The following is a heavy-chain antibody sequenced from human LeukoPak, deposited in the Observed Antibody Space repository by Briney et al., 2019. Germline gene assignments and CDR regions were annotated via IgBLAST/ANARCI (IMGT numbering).Heavy chain of an antibody. D-gene: IGHD2-2*01. CDR3: ARQYCSSTSCKRGPYYYYMDV. Sequence: SETLSLTCTVSGGSISSSSYYWGWIRQPPGKGLEWIGSIYYSGSTYYNPSLKSRVTISVDTSKNQFSLRLSSVTAADTAVYYCARQYCSSTSCKRGPYYYYMDVWGKGTTVTVSS. CDR2: IYYSGST. CDR1: GGSISSSSYY. V-gene: IGHV4-39*01. J-gene: IGHJ6*03.